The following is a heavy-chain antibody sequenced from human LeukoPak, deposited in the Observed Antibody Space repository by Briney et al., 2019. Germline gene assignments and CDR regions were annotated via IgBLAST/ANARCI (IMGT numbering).Heavy chain of an antibody. Sequence: GGSLRLSCAASGFTFSSYGMHWVRQAPGKGLEWVAVISYDGSNKYYADSVKGRFTISRDNSKNTLYLQMNSLRAEDTAVYYCARERGFTAGVGGFDFWGQGTLVTVSS. CDR2: ISYDGSNK. CDR1: GFTFSSYG. D-gene: IGHD6-13*01. J-gene: IGHJ4*02. V-gene: IGHV3-30*03. CDR3: ARERGFTAGVGGFDF.